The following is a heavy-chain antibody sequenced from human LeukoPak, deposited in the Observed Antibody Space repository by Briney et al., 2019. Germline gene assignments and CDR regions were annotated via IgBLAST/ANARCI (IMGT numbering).Heavy chain of an antibody. D-gene: IGHD6-13*01. Sequence: GSLRLSCAASGFTFSSNGMNWVRQPPGKGLEWIGSIYYSGSTYYNPSLKSRVTISVDTSKNQFSLKLSSVTAADTAVYYCARATWGSSPLFDYWGQGTLVTVSS. V-gene: IGHV4-39*01. J-gene: IGHJ4*02. CDR2: IYYSGST. CDR3: ARATWGSSPLFDY. CDR1: GFTFSSNGMN.